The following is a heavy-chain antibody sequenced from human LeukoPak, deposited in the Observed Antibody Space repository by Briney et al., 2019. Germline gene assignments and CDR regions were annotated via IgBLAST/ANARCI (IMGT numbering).Heavy chain of an antibody. V-gene: IGHV3-30*02. CDR3: AKDRGEWELLPYCLDH. CDR1: GFTFSNFG. CDR2: IRYDGSNE. Sequence: GGSLRLSCAASGFTFSNFGMHWVRQTPGKGLEWVAFIRYDGSNEYFADSVKGRFTTSRDNSKNTLYLQVNTLRAEDTAFYFCAKDRGEWELLPYCLDHWGQGTLVTVSS. D-gene: IGHD1-26*01. J-gene: IGHJ4*02.